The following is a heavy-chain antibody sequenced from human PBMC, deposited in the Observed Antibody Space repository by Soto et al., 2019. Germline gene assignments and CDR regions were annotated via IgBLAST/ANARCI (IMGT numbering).Heavy chain of an antibody. J-gene: IGHJ4*02. CDR1: GFTFSSYA. D-gene: IGHD5-18*01. V-gene: IGHV3-30-3*01. Sequence: QVQLVESGGGVVQPGRSLRLSCAASGFTFSSYAMHWVRQAPGKGLEWVAVISYDGSNKYYADSVKGRFTISRDNSKTTLYMQVNSLRAEDTAVYYCASDTVQLWLLYWGQGTMVTVSS. CDR2: ISYDGSNK. CDR3: ASDTVQLWLLY.